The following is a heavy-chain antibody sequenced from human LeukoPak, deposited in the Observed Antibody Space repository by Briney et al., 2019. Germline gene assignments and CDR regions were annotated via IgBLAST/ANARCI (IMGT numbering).Heavy chain of an antibody. CDR3: ARAYCGGGCYSTKPDGDWFDP. J-gene: IGHJ5*02. D-gene: IGHD2-21*02. CDR1: GYTFSSHG. V-gene: IGHV3-33*01. CDR2: IWYDGSKK. Sequence: GRSLRLSCAASGYTFSSHGIHWVRQAPGKGLEWVSVIWYDGSKKYYSDSVKGRFTVSRDNSKNMVYLEMNSLRVEDTAVYYCARAYCGGGCYSTKPDGDWFDPWGQGTLVTVSS.